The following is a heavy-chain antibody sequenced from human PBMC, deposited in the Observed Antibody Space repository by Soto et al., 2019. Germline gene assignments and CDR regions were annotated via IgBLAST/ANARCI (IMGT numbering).Heavy chain of an antibody. CDR2: ISVYNGNT. V-gene: IGHV1-18*01. CDR3: ARDGRITVIRGPLPFDP. D-gene: IGHD3-10*01. Sequence: QVQLVQSGAEVKKPGASVKVSCKASGYTFSNYAISWVRQAPGQGLEWMGWISVYNGNTKSAEKFQGRVTMTTDTSTSTAYMELRSLSSDDTALYYCARDGRITVIRGPLPFDPWGQGTMVTVSS. J-gene: IGHJ5*02. CDR1: GYTFSNYA.